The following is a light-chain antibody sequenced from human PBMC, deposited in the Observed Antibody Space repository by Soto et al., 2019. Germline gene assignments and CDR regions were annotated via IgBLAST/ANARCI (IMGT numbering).Light chain of an antibody. CDR1: QSVSSSY. Sequence: EIVLTQSPGTLSLSPGERATLSCRASQSVSSSYLAWYQQKPGQAPRLLIYGASSRATGIPDRFSGSGSGTVLTLTISRLEPEDFAVYWCQEYGSAPWTFGQGTKVEIK. CDR3: QEYGSAPWT. V-gene: IGKV3-20*01. CDR2: GAS. J-gene: IGKJ1*01.